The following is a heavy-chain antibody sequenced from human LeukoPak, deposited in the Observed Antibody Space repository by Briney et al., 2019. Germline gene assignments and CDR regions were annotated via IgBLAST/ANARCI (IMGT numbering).Heavy chain of an antibody. D-gene: IGHD2-15*01. J-gene: IGHJ4*02. CDR3: ARSDSGGSPYPIDY. CDR1: GFTFSSYS. CDR2: ISSSSSYI. Sequence: PGGSLRLSCAASGFTFSSYSMNWVRQAPGKGLEWVSSISSSSSYIYYADSVKGRFTISRDNAKNSLYLQMNSLRAEDTAVYYCARSDSGGSPYPIDYWGQGTLVTVSS. V-gene: IGHV3-21*01.